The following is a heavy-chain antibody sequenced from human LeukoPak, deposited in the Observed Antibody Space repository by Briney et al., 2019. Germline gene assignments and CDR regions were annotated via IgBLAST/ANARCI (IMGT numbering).Heavy chain of an antibody. Sequence: GASVKVSCKASGYTFTGYYMHWVRQAPGQGLEWMGGIIPIFGTANYAQKFQGRVTITADKSTSTAYMELSSLRSEDTAVYYCARDIGVYDSSGYAYYYYYMDVWGKGTTVTVSS. V-gene: IGHV1-69*06. CDR3: ARDIGVYDSSGYAYYYYYMDV. CDR1: GYTFTGYY. J-gene: IGHJ6*03. D-gene: IGHD3-22*01. CDR2: IIPIFGTA.